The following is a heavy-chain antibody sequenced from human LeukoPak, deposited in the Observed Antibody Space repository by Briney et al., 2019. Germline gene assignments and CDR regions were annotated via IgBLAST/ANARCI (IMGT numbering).Heavy chain of an antibody. CDR3: ASSLNTVIISPYYFDY. V-gene: IGHV3-11*04. D-gene: IGHD4-11*01. CDR1: GFTFSDYY. CDR2: ISANGITT. Sequence: EGSLRLSCAASGFTFSDYYMGWIRQAPGQGLEWISYISANGITTYYADSVKGRFTISRDNARNSLSLYMNFLRAEDTAVYYCASSLNTVIISPYYFDYWGQGTLVTVSS. J-gene: IGHJ4*02.